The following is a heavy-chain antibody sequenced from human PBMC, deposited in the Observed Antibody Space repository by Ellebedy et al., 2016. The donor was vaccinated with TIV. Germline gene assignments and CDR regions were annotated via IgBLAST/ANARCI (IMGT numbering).Heavy chain of an antibody. CDR2: ISVYNGNT. CDR1: GYTFSSFG. V-gene: IGHV1-18*04. Sequence: ASVKVSCKASGYTFSSFGITWVRQAPGQRLEWLGWISVYNGNTNYAQKFQGRVTMTTNPSTSTAYLELSSLRFEDTAFYYCAGHSGYTYKKNPIDSWGQGTLVTVSS. D-gene: IGHD5-12*01. CDR3: AGHSGYTYKKNPIDS. J-gene: IGHJ4*02.